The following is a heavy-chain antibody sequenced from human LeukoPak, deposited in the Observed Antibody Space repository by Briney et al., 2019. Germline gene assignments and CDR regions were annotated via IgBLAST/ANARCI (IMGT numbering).Heavy chain of an antibody. CDR3: ARGFYDSSGYSSPFDS. J-gene: IGHJ4*02. V-gene: IGHV4-30-2*01. CDR2: IYHSGST. Sequence: SETLSLTCAVSGGSISSGGYSWSWIRQPPGKGLEWIGYIYHSGSTYYNPSLKSRVTMSIDTSKNQFSLKLNSVTAADTAVYYCARGFYDSSGYSSPFDSWGQGTLVTVSS. D-gene: IGHD3-22*01. CDR1: GGSISSGGYS.